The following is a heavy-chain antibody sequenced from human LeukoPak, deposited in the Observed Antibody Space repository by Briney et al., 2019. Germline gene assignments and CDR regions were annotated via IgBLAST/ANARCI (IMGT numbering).Heavy chain of an antibody. V-gene: IGHV4-4*07. CDR1: GGSISSYY. CDR2: IYTSGST. CDR3: ARDGWSQYYYYYYMDV. D-gene: IGHD3-10*01. Sequence: SETLSLTCTVSGGSISSYYWSWIRQPAGKGLEWIGRIYTSGSTNYNPSLKSRVTMSVDTSKNQFSLKLSSVTAADTAVYYCARDGWSQYYYYYYMDVWGKGTTVTVSS. J-gene: IGHJ6*03.